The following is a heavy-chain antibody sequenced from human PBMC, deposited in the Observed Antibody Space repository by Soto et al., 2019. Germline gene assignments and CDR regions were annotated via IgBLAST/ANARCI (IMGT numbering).Heavy chain of an antibody. Sequence: KVACATSGYPLTDYYIHWVRQATGQGLEWMGFISSRGGSTNYVQRFQDRVTMTRDTSTSTVYMDLRSLRSEDTAVYFCASPSRAGTTSGFFQHCGQPTPVTVSS. CDR3: ASPSRAGTTSGFFQH. CDR1: GYPLTDYY. CDR2: ISSRGGST. J-gene: IGHJ1*01. V-gene: IGHV1-46*01. D-gene: IGHD1-7*01.